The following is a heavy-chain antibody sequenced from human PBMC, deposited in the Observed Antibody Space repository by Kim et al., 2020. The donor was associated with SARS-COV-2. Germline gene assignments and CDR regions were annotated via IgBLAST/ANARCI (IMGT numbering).Heavy chain of an antibody. CDR2: ISSSSSTI. V-gene: IGHV3-48*02. CDR3: ARGQRGYSSSPYY. D-gene: IGHD6-13*01. Sequence: GGSLRLSCAASGFTFSSYSMNWVRQAPGKGLEWVSYISSSSSTIYYADSVKGRFTISRDKAKNSLYLQMNSLRDEDTAVYYCARGQRGYSSSPYYWRRGTLVTVSS. CDR1: GFTFSSYS. J-gene: IGHJ4*02.